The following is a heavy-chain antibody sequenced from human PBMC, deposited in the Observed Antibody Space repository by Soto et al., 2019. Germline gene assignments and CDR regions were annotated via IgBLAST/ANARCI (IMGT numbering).Heavy chain of an antibody. D-gene: IGHD6-19*01. V-gene: IGHV4-61*01. Sequence: QVQLQESGPGLVKPSETLSLTCTVSGGSVGSGRHYWSWIRQPPGKGLEWIGYIHDSGSTNYVSSLKSRVTISADPSRNQFFLKVHSVTAADTAVYYCARGWDAGYWGQGTLVTVSS. CDR1: GGSVGSGRHY. CDR2: IHDSGST. J-gene: IGHJ4*02. CDR3: ARGWDAGY.